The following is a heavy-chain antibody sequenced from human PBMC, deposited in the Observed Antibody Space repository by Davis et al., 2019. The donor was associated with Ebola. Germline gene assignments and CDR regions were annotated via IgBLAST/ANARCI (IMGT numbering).Heavy chain of an antibody. CDR3: ARDVITIGARWFDP. CDR1: GFTFSSYA. J-gene: IGHJ5*02. D-gene: IGHD3-3*01. CDR2: ISGSGGST. Sequence: GESLKISCAASGFTFSSYAMSWVRQAPGKGLEWVSAISGSGGSTYYADSVKGRFTISRDNSKNTLYLQMNSLRAEDTAVYYCARDVITIGARWFDPWGQGTLVTVSS. V-gene: IGHV3-23*01.